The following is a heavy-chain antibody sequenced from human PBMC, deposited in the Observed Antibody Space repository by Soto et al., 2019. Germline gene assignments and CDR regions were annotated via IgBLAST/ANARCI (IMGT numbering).Heavy chain of an antibody. J-gene: IGHJ4*02. CDR2: ISSTTNYI. CDR3: ARESEDLTSNFDY. Sequence: GGSLRLSCAASGFAFTRYSMNWVRQAPGKGLEWVSSISSTTNYIYYGDSMKGRFTISRDNAKNALYLEMNSLRAEDTAVYYCARESEDLTSNFDYWGQGTLVTVSS. V-gene: IGHV3-21*06. CDR1: GFAFTRYS.